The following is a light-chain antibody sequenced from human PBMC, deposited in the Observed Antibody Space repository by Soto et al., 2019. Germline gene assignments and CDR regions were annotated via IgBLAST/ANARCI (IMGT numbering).Light chain of an antibody. V-gene: IGKV3-20*01. CDR1: QSVTSNY. CDR3: QQYGSSPIT. CDR2: AAS. J-gene: IGKJ5*01. Sequence: EIVLTQSPGTLSLSPGERATLSCRASQSVTSNYLAWYQQKPGQAPRLLIYAASSRATGIPDRFSGSGSGADFTLTISRLEPEDFAVYYCQQYGSSPITFGQGTRLDIK.